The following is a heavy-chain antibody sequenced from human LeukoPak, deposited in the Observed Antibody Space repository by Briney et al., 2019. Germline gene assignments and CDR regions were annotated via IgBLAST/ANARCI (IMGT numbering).Heavy chain of an antibody. D-gene: IGHD5-18*01. Sequence: GGSLRLSCAASGFTFSSYSMNWVRQAPGKGLEWVSSISSSSSYIYYADSVKGRFTISRDNAKNSLYLQMNSLRAEDTAVYYCARDSRGYTYGYYYFDYWGQGTLVTVSS. V-gene: IGHV3-21*01. CDR1: GFTFSSYS. CDR3: ARDSRGYTYGYYYFDY. CDR2: ISSSSSYI. J-gene: IGHJ4*02.